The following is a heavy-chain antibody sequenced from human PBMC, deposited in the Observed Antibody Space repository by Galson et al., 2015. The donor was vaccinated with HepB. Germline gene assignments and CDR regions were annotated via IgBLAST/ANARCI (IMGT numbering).Heavy chain of an antibody. J-gene: IGHJ4*02. D-gene: IGHD2-2*01. CDR1: GYTFTSYG. CDR3: ARDSVGVVVPAAIRAHNSIEPFDY. CDR2: ISAYNGNT. Sequence: SVKVSCKASGYTFTSYGISWVRQAPGQGLEWMGWISAYNGNTNYAQKLQGRVTMTTDTSTSTAYMELRGLRSDDTAVYYCARDSVGVVVPAAIRAHNSIEPFDYWGQGTLVTVSS. V-gene: IGHV1-18*04.